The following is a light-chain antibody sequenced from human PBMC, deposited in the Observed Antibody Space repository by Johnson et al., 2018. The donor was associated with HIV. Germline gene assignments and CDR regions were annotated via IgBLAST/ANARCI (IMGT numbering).Light chain of an antibody. Sequence: QSVLTQPPSVSAAPGQKVTISCSGSSSNIANNYVSWYQQLPGTAPKLLIYDNNKRPSGIPDRFSGYKSGPSATLALTGLQTGDGADYYCGTWDSSLCAGFYVFGTGTKFTVL. CDR1: SSNIANNY. J-gene: IGLJ1*01. CDR2: DNN. CDR3: GTWDSSLCAGFYV. V-gene: IGLV1-51*01.